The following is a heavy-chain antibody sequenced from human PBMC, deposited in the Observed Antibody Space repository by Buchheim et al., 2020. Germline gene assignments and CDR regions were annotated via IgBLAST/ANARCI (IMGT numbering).Heavy chain of an antibody. V-gene: IGHV1-2*02. Sequence: QVQLVQSGAEVKKPGASVKVSCKASGYTFTGYYMHWVRQAPGQGLEWMGWINPNSGGTNYAQKFQGRVTMTRDTSISTAYMELSRLRSDDTAVYYCARDREDVVVPAALAITYGMDVWGQGTT. CDR3: ARDREDVVVPAALAITYGMDV. CDR2: INPNSGGT. CDR1: GYTFTGYY. D-gene: IGHD2-2*01. J-gene: IGHJ6*02.